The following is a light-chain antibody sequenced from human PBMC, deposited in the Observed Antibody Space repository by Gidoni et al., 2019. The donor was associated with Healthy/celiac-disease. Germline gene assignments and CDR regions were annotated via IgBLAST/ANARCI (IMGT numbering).Light chain of an antibody. CDR1: SGHSSYA. V-gene: IGLV4-69*01. CDR2: LNSDGSH. CDR3: QTWGTGFWV. J-gene: IGLJ3*02. Sequence: QLVLTQSPSASASLGASVKFTCTLSSGHSSYAIAWHQQQPEKGPRFLMKLNSDGSHNKGDGIPDRFSGSSSGAERYLTISSLQSEDEADYYCQTWGTGFWVFGGGTKLTVL.